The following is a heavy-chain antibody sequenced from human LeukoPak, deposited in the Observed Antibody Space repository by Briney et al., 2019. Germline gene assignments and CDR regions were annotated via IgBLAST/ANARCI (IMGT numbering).Heavy chain of an antibody. CDR3: ARDTFQPGLIDS. J-gene: IGHJ4*02. D-gene: IGHD2-2*01. V-gene: IGHV3-21*05. CDR2: INTDSSDI. CDR1: GFTFSRFA. Sequence: GGSLRLSCAASGFTFSRFAMNWVRQAPGKGLEWVSYINTDSSDIHCADSVKGRFTISRDNARNTLYLQLSSLRAEDSAVYYCARDTFQPGLIDSWGQGTLVTVSS.